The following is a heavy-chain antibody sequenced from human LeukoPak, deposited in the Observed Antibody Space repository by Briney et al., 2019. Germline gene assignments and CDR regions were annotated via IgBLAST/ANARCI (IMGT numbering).Heavy chain of an antibody. Sequence: PSETLSLTCTVSGGSISSYYWSWIRQPPGKGLEWIGYIYYSGSTNYNPSLKSRVTISVDTSKNQFSLKLSSVTAADTAVYYCARSGACYYDSSGYSNFDYWGQGTLVTVSS. V-gene: IGHV4-59*01. CDR1: GGSISSYY. CDR3: ARSGACYYDSSGYSNFDY. D-gene: IGHD3-22*01. J-gene: IGHJ4*02. CDR2: IYYSGST.